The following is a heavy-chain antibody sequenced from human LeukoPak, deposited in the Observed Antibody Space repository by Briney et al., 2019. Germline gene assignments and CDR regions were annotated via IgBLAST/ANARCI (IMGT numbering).Heavy chain of an antibody. D-gene: IGHD1-1*01. CDR3: ARSSHNNYWYFDY. CDR1: GFICDDYG. Sequence: GGSLRLSCAASGFICDDYGMSWVRQAPGKGLEWVSGINWNGGSTGYADSVKGRFTISRDNAKNSLYLQMNSLRAEDTALYYCARSSHNNYWYFDYWGQGTLVTVSS. CDR2: INWNGGST. J-gene: IGHJ4*02. V-gene: IGHV3-20*04.